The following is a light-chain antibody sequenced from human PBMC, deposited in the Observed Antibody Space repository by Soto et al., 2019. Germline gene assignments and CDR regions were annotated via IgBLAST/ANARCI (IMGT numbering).Light chain of an antibody. CDR2: QAS. CDR3: KQYYSYALI. V-gene: IGKV1-5*03. CDR1: QSISSW. J-gene: IGKJ4*01. Sequence: DIQITQSPSTLSAAVGDRVTITCRARQSISSWLAWYQQKPGKAPKLLIYQASRLESGVPSGFSRSGYGTEFTLKISSLQPDDFETYYCKQYYSYALIFGGGPKVEGK.